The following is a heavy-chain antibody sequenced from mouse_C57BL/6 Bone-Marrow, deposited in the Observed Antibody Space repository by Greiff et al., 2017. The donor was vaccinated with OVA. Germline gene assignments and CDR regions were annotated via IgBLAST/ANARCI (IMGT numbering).Heavy chain of an antibody. CDR1: GFTFSSYA. Sequence: EVKLMESGGGLVKPGGSLKLSCAASGFTFSSYAMSWVRQTPEKSLEWVATISDGGSYTYYPDNVKGRFTISRDNAKNNLYLQMIHLKSEDTAMYYCAKNYYGSSGGYFDVWGTGTTVTVSS. J-gene: IGHJ1*03. D-gene: IGHD1-1*01. V-gene: IGHV5-4*03. CDR2: ISDGGSYT. CDR3: AKNYYGSSGGYFDV.